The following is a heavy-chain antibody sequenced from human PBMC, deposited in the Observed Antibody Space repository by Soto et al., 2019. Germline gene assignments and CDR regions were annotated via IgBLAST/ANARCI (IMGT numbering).Heavy chain of an antibody. CDR3: ARDRDYGGNSDYDYYGMDV. J-gene: IGHJ6*04. CDR2: IIPILGIA. D-gene: IGHD4-17*01. Sequence: QVQLVQSGAEVKKPGSSVKVSCKASGGTFSSYTISWVRQDPGQGLEWMGRIIPILGIANYAQKFHGRVTITADKTTSTAYMELSSLRAEDTAVYYCARDRDYGGNSDYDYYGMDVGGKGTTVTVSS. CDR1: GGTFSSYT. V-gene: IGHV1-69*08.